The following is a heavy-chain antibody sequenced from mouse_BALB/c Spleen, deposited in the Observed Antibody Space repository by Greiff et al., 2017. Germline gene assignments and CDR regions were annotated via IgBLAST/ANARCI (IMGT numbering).Heavy chain of an antibody. Sequence: VQLQQPGAELVKPGASVKLSCKASGYTFTSYWMDWVKQRPGHGLEWIGEINPSNGRTNYNEKFKSKATLTVDKSSSTAYMQLSSLTSEDSAVYYCALMTTVDYWGQGTTLTVSS. V-gene: IGHV1S81*02. D-gene: IGHD1-1*01. CDR2: INPSNGRT. J-gene: IGHJ2*01. CDR1: GYTFTSYW. CDR3: ALMTTVDY.